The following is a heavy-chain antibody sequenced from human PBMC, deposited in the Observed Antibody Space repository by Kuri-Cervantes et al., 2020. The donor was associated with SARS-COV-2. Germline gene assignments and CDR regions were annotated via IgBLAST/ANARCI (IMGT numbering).Heavy chain of an antibody. J-gene: IGHJ4*02. V-gene: IGHV4-4*02. CDR3: ASLLLWQQFAH. CDR1: GDSMNNGNW. Sequence: SETLSLTCDVSGDSMNNGNWWTWVRQTPGKGLEWIGEIYHNGNTNYNPSLKSRVTMSVDESKNQFSLKLNSVTAADTAVYYCASLLLWQQFAHWGQGILVTVSS. CDR2: IYHNGNT. D-gene: IGHD5-24*01.